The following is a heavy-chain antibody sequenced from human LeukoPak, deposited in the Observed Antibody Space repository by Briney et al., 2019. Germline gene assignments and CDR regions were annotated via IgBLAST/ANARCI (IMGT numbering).Heavy chain of an antibody. J-gene: IGHJ5*02. CDR1: GFTFNSYA. V-gene: IGHV3-23*01. CDR2: IGFGDDSA. Sequence: GGSLRLSCAAPGFTFNSYAMSWVRQAPGKGLEWVSTIGFGDDSAYYAGSVKGRFTISRDNSKNTLYLQMNYLRAEDTAVYYCAKDPTSVGGRHDWLLDSWGQGTLVTVSS. D-gene: IGHD3-9*01. CDR3: AKDPTSVGGRHDWLLDS.